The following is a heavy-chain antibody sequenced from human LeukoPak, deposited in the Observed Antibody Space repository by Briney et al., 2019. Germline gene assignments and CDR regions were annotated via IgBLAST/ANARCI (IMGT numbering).Heavy chain of an antibody. CDR3: AKVPVPANRYYDILTGPFDY. J-gene: IGHJ4*02. CDR2: ISGSGGST. V-gene: IGHV3-23*01. D-gene: IGHD3-9*01. CDR1: GFTFSSYA. Sequence: GGSLRLSCAASGFTFSSYAVSWVRQAPGKGLEWVSIISGSGGSTYYADSVKGRFTISRDTSKNTLYLQMNSLRAGDTAVYYCAKVPVPANRYYDILTGPFDYWGQGTLVTVSS.